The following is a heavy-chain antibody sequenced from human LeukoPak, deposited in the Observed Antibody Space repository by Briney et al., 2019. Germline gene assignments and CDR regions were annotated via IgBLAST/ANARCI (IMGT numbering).Heavy chain of an antibody. CDR1: GGTFSSYA. J-gene: IGHJ4*02. CDR2: ISTYNGNT. D-gene: IGHD5-18*01. Sequence: GSSVKVSCKASGGTFSSYAISWVRQAPGQGLEWMGWISTYNGNTNYAQKFQGRVTMTTDTSTSTAYMELRSLRSDDTAVYYCARDSINSYGESYYWGQGTLVTVSS. CDR3: ARDSINSYGESYY. V-gene: IGHV1-18*01.